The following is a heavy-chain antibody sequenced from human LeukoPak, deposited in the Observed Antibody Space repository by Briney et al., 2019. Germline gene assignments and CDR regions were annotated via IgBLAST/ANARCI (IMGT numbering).Heavy chain of an antibody. CDR2: INPNSGGT. J-gene: IGHJ4*02. Sequence: ASVKVSCKASGYTFTGYYMHWVRQAPGQGLEWMGWINPNSGGTNYAQKFQGRVTMTRDTSISTAYVELSRLRSDDTAVYYCARDPGYSYGVDYFDYWGQGTLVTVSS. D-gene: IGHD5-18*01. CDR1: GYTFTGYY. V-gene: IGHV1-2*02. CDR3: ARDPGYSYGVDYFDY.